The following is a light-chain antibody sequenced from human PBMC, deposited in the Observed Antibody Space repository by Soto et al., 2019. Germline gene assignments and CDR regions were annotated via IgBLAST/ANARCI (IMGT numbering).Light chain of an antibody. CDR2: GAR. CDR1: QSVSSN. V-gene: IGKV3-15*01. J-gene: IGKJ2*01. CDR3: QQYKNWPPYT. Sequence: ETVMTQSPATLSVSPGERATLSCRASQSVSSNLAWYQQKPGQAPRLLISGARTMATGIPARFSGSGSGTEFTLTISSLQSEDFAVYYCQQYKNWPPYTFGQGTKLEIK.